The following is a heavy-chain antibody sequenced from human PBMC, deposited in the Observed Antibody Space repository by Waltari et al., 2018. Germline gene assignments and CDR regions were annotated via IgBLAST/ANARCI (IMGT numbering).Heavy chain of an antibody. D-gene: IGHD3-22*01. J-gene: IGHJ4*02. CDR2: ISGSGGST. Sequence: EVQLLESGGGLVQPGGSLRLSCAASGFTFSSYAMSWVRQAPGKGLGWVSAISGSGGSTYYADSVKGRFTISRDNSKNTLYLQMNSLRAEDTAVYYCALYYYDSSGYRPDYWGQGTLVTVSS. CDR1: GFTFSSYA. V-gene: IGHV3-23*01. CDR3: ALYYYDSSGYRPDY.